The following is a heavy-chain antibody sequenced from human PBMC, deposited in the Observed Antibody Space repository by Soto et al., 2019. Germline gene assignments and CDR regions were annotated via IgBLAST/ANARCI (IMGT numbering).Heavy chain of an antibody. J-gene: IGHJ6*03. CDR1: GFTFSSYA. D-gene: IGHD1-26*01. V-gene: IGHV3-30*15. CDR2: ISHDGSIT. CDR3: AKDEYWESHFYYFMDL. Sequence: QVQLVESGGGVVELGRSLRLSCAASGFTFSSYAMHWVRQAPGKGLEWVAVISHDGSITYYSDSVKGRFTMSRDNSNNTLFLQMSSLRSEDTAIYYCAKDEYWESHFYYFMDLWGRGTAVTVSS.